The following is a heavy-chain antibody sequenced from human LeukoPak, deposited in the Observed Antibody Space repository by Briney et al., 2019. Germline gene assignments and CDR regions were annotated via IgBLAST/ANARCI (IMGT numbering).Heavy chain of an antibody. Sequence: GGSLRLSCAASGFTFSSDAMSWVRQAPGEGLEWVSAISGSGGSTYYADSVKGRFTISRDNSKNTLYLQMNSLRAEDTAVYYCAKDLDGYSSGWSLDYWSQGTLVTVSS. CDR1: GFTFSSDA. CDR3: AKDLDGYSSGWSLDY. V-gene: IGHV3-23*01. J-gene: IGHJ4*02. CDR2: ISGSGGST. D-gene: IGHD6-19*01.